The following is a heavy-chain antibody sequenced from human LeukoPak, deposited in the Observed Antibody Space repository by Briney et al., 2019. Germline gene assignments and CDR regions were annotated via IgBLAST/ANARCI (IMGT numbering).Heavy chain of an antibody. V-gene: IGHV4-34*01. D-gene: IGHD6-19*01. Sequence: SETLSLTCAVYGGSFSGYYWRWIRQPPGKGLEWIGEINHSGSTKYNPSLKSRVTISVDTSRNQFSLKLSSVTAADTAVYYCARHVRSSGWSYRVFDNWGQGTLVTVSS. CDR2: INHSGST. CDR1: GGSFSGYY. CDR3: ARHVRSSGWSYRVFDN. J-gene: IGHJ4*02.